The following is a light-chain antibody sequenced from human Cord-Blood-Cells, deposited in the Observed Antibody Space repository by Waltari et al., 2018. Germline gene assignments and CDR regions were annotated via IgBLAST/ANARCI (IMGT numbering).Light chain of an antibody. CDR2: KDS. J-gene: IGLJ3*02. V-gene: IGLV3-16*01. Sequence: YNLNRHPWVQFPLGRLARITCPGEALPKNNVYGYQQKPGQFPVLGIYKDSERPSGIPERFSGSSSGTIVTLTISGVQAEDEADYYCLSADSSGTWVFGGGTKLTVL. CDR1: ALPKNN. CDR3: LSADSSGTWV.